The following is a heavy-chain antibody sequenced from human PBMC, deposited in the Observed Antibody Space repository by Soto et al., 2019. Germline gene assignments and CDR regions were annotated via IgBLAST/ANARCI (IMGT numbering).Heavy chain of an antibody. CDR1: GGSISSYY. J-gene: IGHJ5*02. D-gene: IGHD3-9*01. V-gene: IGHV4-59*01. Sequence: PSETLSLTCTVSGGSISSYYWSWIRQPPGKGLEWIGYIYYSGSTNYNPSLKSRVTISVGTSKNQSSLKLSSVTAADTAVYYCARYNRVLRYPACFDPWGQGTLVTVSS. CDR3: ARYNRVLRYPACFDP. CDR2: IYYSGST.